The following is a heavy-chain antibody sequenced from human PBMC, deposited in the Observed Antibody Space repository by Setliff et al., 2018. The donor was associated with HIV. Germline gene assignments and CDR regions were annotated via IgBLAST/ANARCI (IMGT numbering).Heavy chain of an antibody. V-gene: IGHV4-61*09. CDR3: ATYAGSGGGKGY. D-gene: IGHD2-15*01. Sequence: SETLSLTCTVSGGSISSDSYHYSWIRQPAGKGLEWIGQTYSSGSTKCNPSLKSRVTISVDTSKNQFSLTLSSVTAADTAMYYCATYAGSGGGKGYWGQGTLVTVSS. CDR1: GGSISSDSYH. CDR2: TYSSGST. J-gene: IGHJ4*02.